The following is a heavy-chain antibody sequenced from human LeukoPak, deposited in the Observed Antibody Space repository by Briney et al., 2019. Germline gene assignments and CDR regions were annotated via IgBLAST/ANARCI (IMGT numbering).Heavy chain of an antibody. CDR3: ARVTPYSSGWLVGYYYYYYMDV. Sequence: SETLSLTCTVSGGSISSSSYYWGWIRQPPGKGLEWIGSIYYSGSTYYNPSLKSRVTISVDTSKNQFSLKLSSVTAADTAVYYCARVTPYSSGWLVGYYYYYYMDVWGKGTTVAVSS. CDR2: IYYSGST. V-gene: IGHV4-39*07. J-gene: IGHJ6*03. CDR1: GGSISSSSYY. D-gene: IGHD6-19*01.